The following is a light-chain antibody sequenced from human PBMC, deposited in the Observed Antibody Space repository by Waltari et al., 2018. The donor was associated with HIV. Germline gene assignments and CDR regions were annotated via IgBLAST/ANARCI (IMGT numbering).Light chain of an antibody. CDR2: DDR. J-gene: IGLJ2*01. CDR1: NIAAIKS. CDR3: QVYSDRGDPVI. V-gene: IGLV3-21*02. Sequence: SYVLTQPPSVSVAPGQTARITCGGNNIAAIKSVHWYRKSPGQAPVLVVYDDRDRPSGSPDRFSGSSSGDTATLTISRAEAGDEADYYCQVYSDRGDPVIFGGGTKLTVL.